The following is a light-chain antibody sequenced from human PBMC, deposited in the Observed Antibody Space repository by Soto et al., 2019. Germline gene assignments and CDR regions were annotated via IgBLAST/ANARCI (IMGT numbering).Light chain of an antibody. J-gene: IGKJ1*01. CDR3: KKYNSPPRT. CDR1: QGISNY. V-gene: IGKV1-27*01. CDR2: AAS. Sequence: DIQLTQSPPSLYPSVGGTLTSICRASQGISNYLAWYQQKPGELPKLVIYAASILQTGVPYRFSGSGSGTDFSLTIRSLQPEDVATYFCKKYNSPPRTFGQGTKVDIK.